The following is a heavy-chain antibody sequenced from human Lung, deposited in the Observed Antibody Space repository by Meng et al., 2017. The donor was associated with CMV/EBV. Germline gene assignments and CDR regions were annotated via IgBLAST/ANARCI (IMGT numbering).Heavy chain of an antibody. CDR1: GGSFIAYY. Sequence: SXTXSLXCAVYGGSFIAYYWSWIRQPPGKGLEWIGEINPSGSTNYNPTLKSRVTISLDTSKSQFSLKLTSVTAADTAIDSCARARITWGKKKRNWFDPWGQGXLVTVSS. J-gene: IGHJ5*02. D-gene: IGHD3-16*01. V-gene: IGHV4-34*01. CDR2: INPSGST. CDR3: ARARITWGKKKRNWFDP.